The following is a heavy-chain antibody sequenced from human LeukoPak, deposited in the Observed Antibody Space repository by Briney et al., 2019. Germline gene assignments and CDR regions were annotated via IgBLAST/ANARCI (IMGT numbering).Heavy chain of an antibody. V-gene: IGHV1-69*13. D-gene: IGHD6-19*01. CDR1: GGTFSSYA. CDR3: AREIKFSSGCFDY. Sequence: SVKVSCKASGGTFSSYAISWVRQAPGQGLEWMGGIIPIFGTANYAQKFRGRVTITADESTSTAYMELSSLRSEDTAVYYCAREIKFSSGCFDYWGQGTLVTVSS. J-gene: IGHJ4*02. CDR2: IIPIFGTA.